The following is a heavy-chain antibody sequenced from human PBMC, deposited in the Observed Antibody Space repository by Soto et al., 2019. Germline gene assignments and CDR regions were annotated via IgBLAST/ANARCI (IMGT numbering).Heavy chain of an antibody. CDR1: GFIFRDWF. Sequence: GGSLRLSCAASGFIFRDWFMSWIRQAPGKGLEWISYISKDSGRATCYADSVKGRFTISRDNAKNSLFLQMNSLRAEDTAVYYCAKDRSQWPEIFEYWGQGTRVTVSS. J-gene: IGHJ4*02. CDR3: AKDRSQWPEIFEY. D-gene: IGHD6-19*01. V-gene: IGHV3-11*01. CDR2: ISKDSGRAT.